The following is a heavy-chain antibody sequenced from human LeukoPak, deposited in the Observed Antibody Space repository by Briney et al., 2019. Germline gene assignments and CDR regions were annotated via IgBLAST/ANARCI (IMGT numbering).Heavy chain of an antibody. CDR3: ARGVTPYSSSWYDY. CDR2: ISAYNGNT. V-gene: IGHV1-18*01. J-gene: IGHJ4*02. D-gene: IGHD6-13*01. CDR1: GYTFTNYA. Sequence: ASVNVSCKASGYTFTNYAISWVRQAPGQGLEWMGWISAYNGNTNYAQKLQGRVTMTTDTSTSTAYMELRSLRSDDTAVYYCARGVTPYSSSWYDYWGQGTLVTVSS.